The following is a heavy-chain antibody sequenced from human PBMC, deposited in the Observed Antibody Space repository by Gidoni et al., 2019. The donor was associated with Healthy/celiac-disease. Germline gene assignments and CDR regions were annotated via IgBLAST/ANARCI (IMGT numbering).Heavy chain of an antibody. CDR2: ISGSGGST. J-gene: IGHJ4*02. CDR1: GFTFSSYA. V-gene: IGHV3-23*01. Sequence: EVQLLESGGGLVQPGGSLRPSCAASGFTFSSYAMSWFRQAPGKGLEWVSAISGSGGSTYYADSVKGRFTISRDNSKNTLYLQMNSLRAEDTAVYYCAKDPALYSGSYPFDYWGQGTLVTVSS. CDR3: AKDPALYSGSYPFDY. D-gene: IGHD1-26*01.